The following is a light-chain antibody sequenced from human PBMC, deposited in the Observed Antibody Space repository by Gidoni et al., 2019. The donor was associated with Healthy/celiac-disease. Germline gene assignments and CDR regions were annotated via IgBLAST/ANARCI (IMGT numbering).Light chain of an antibody. J-gene: IGKJ2*01. CDR3: QQYGSSLYT. CDR1: QSVRISY. CDR2: GAS. V-gene: IGKV3-20*01. Sequence: EIVLTQSPGTLSLSPGERATLSCRASQSVRISYLAWYQQKPGQAPRLLIYGASSRATGIPDRFSGSGSGTDFTLTISRLEPEDFAVYYCQQYGSSLYTFGQGTKLEIK.